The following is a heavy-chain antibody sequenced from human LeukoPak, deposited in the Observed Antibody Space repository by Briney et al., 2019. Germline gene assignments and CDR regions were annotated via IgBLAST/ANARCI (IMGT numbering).Heavy chain of an antibody. V-gene: IGHV1-18*01. Sequence: ASVKVSCKASGYTFTSYGISWVRQAPGQGLEWMGWISAYNGNTNYAQKLQGRVTMTTDTSTSTAYMELRSLRSDDTAVYYCARDLYDILTGPINRFDPWGQGTLVTVSS. CDR3: ARDLYDILTGPINRFDP. D-gene: IGHD3-9*01. J-gene: IGHJ5*02. CDR1: GYTFTSYG. CDR2: ISAYNGNT.